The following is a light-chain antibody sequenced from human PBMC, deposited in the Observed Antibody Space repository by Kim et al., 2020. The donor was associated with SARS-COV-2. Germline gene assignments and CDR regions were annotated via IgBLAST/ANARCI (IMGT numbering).Light chain of an antibody. CDR2: GNS. CDR1: SSNIGAGYD. V-gene: IGLV1-40*01. Sequence: QSVLTQPPSVSGAPGQRVTISCTGSSSNIGAGYDVHWYQQLPGTAPKLLIYGNSNRPSGVPDRFSGSKSGTSASLAITRLQAEDEADYYCQSYDSSLSGFGGGTQLTVL. CDR3: QSYDSSLSG. J-gene: IGLJ2*01.